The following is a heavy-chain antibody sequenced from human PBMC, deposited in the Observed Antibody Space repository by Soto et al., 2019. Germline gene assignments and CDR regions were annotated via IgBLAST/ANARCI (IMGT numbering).Heavy chain of an antibody. CDR1: GRSMRRNY. CDR2: VFYGGT. J-gene: IGHJ4*02. D-gene: IGHD1-26*01. Sequence: PSETLSLTSSVPGRSMRRNYWSCTRQCPDKGLDWLGYVFYGGTDYNPSCGGRVSMSGETSKSHFSLKLTSVAVADTAVYYCARYREALYFESLGPRILVTVSS. CDR3: ARYREALYFES. V-gene: IGHV4-59*01.